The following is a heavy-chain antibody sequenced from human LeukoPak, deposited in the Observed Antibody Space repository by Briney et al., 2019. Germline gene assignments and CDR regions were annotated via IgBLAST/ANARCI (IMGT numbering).Heavy chain of an antibody. CDR3: AGGPAYLDSVPNS. Sequence: PSETLSLTCTVSGASISREPYFWSWIRQHPVNGLECLGYIYCAGNTAPNPSLQSRLTISRDTSENQFSLSMTSVTAADTAVYYCAGGPAYLDSVPNSWGQGTLVTVSS. J-gene: IGHJ4*02. V-gene: IGHV4-31*03. CDR2: IYCAGNT. CDR1: GASISREPYF. D-gene: IGHD3-22*01.